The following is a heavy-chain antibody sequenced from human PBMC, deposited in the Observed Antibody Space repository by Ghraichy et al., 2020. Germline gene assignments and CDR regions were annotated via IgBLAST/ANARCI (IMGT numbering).Heavy chain of an antibody. D-gene: IGHD1-26*01. J-gene: IGHJ4*02. Sequence: GGSLRLSCAASGFTFSSYAMSWVRQAPGKGLEWVSAISGSGGSTYYADSVKGRFTISRDNSKNTLYLQMNSLRAEDKAVYYCAKYSGSSRGYYFDYWGQGTLVTVSS. CDR2: ISGSGGST. V-gene: IGHV3-23*01. CDR1: GFTFSSYA. CDR3: AKYSGSSRGYYFDY.